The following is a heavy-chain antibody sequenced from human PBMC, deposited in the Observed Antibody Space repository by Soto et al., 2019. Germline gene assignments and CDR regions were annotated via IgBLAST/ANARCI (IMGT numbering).Heavy chain of an antibody. V-gene: IGHV3-30-3*01. CDR3: ARVGYFLEWSVNWFDP. J-gene: IGHJ5*02. D-gene: IGHD3-3*01. Sequence: QVQLVESGGGVVQPGRSLRLSCAASGFTFSSYAMHWVRQAPGKGLEWVAVISYDGSNKYYADSVKGRFTISRDNSTNTLYLQMNSLRAEDPAVYYCARVGYFLEWSVNWFDPWGQGTLVTVSS. CDR2: ISYDGSNK. CDR1: GFTFSSYA.